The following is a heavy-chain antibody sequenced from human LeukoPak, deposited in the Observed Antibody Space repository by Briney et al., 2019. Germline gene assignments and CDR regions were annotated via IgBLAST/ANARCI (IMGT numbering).Heavy chain of an antibody. V-gene: IGHV4-31*02. J-gene: IGHJ3*02. Sequence: WIRQHPGKGLEWIGYIYYSGSTYYNPSLKSRVTVSVDTSKNQFSLKLSSVTAADTAVYYCARGLTYYYDSSGFPHDAFDIWGQGTMVTVSS. CDR2: IYYSGST. D-gene: IGHD3-22*01. CDR3: ARGLTYYYDSSGFPHDAFDI.